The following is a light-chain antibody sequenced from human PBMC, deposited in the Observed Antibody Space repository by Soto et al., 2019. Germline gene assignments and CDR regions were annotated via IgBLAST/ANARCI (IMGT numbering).Light chain of an antibody. Sequence: LPQPASVSGSPGQSITISFTGTSSDVGAYNFVSWHQQHPGKAPKLMIYNVYDRPSGISYRFSGSKSGNTASLTISGLQGEEEADYYCSAYTVSRTYVFGTGTKVTVL. V-gene: IGLV2-14*03. CDR2: NVY. J-gene: IGLJ1*01. CDR1: SSDVGAYNF. CDR3: SAYTVSRTYV.